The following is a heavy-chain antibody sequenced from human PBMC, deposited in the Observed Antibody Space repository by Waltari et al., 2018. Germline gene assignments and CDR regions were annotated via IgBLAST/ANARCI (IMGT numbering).Heavy chain of an antibody. D-gene: IGHD3-16*01. CDR3: ATGADDDWYFDR. V-gene: IGHV1-24*01. J-gene: IGHJ2*01. Sequence: QVQLVPSGTAVKKPGASVRVSCKVSGYTLPAFSMHWVRQAPGKGLEWMGGFDPEHGETIYAQKFQGRVTMTEDTSTDTAYMELSSLRSEDTAVYYCATGADDDWYFDRWGRGTLVTVSS. CDR2: FDPEHGET. CDR1: GYTLPAFS.